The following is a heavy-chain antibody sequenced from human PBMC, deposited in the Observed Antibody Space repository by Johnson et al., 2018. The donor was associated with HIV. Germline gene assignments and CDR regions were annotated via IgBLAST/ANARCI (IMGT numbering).Heavy chain of an antibody. CDR2: INWNGGST. Sequence: MQLVESGGGVVRPGGSLRLSCVASGFTLGDHGMSWVRQVPGKGLEWVSDINWNGGSTGYADSVKGRFTISRDNAKNSLYLQMNSLRAEDTALYYCARDRGSYGLDAFDIWGQGTMVTVSS. V-gene: IGHV3-20*04. CDR3: ARDRGSYGLDAFDI. D-gene: IGHD1-26*01. J-gene: IGHJ3*02. CDR1: GFTLGDHG.